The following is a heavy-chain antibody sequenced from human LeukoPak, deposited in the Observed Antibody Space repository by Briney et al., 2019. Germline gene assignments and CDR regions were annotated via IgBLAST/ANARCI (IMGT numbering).Heavy chain of an antibody. Sequence: SETLSLTRTVSGFPNSSYLGSWLRQPAGKGLEWIGRIYTSGSTNYNPSLKSRVTISVDKSTNQFSLKLSSVTAADTAVYYCAADDTPINSNDRSHTNWDYPWGQGTLVTVSS. CDR1: GFPNSSYL. J-gene: IGHJ5*02. V-gene: IGHV4-4*07. D-gene: IGHD2-21*01. CDR2: IYTSGST. CDR3: AADDTPINSNDRSHTNWDYP.